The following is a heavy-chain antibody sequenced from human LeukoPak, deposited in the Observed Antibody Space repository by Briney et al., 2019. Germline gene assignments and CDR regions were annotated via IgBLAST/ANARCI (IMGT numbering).Heavy chain of an antibody. V-gene: IGHV3-53*01. D-gene: IGHD3-16*01. CDR3: AGDRGGYYFDY. J-gene: IGHJ4*02. CDR2: IYNGGST. Sequence: EPGGSLRLSCAASGFTVSSNYMSWVRQAPGKGLEWVSVIYNGGSTYYADSVKGRFTISRDNSKNTLYFQMNSLRAADTAVYYCAGDRGGYYFDYWGQGTLVTVSS. CDR1: GFTVSSNY.